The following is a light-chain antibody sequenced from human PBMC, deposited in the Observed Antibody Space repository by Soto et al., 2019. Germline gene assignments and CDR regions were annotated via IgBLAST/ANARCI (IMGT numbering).Light chain of an antibody. Sequence: IVMTQSPATLSVSPWERATLSCRASQSVSSRLAWYQQKPGQAPRLLIYSASTRATGIPARFSGSGSETEFTLTISSLQSEDFAVYYCQQYNIWPPDWTFGQGTKVDIK. CDR3: QQYNIWPPDWT. J-gene: IGKJ1*01. CDR1: QSVSSR. V-gene: IGKV3-15*01. CDR2: SAS.